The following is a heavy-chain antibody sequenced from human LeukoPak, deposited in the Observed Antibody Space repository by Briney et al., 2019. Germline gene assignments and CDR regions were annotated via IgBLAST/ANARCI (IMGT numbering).Heavy chain of an antibody. D-gene: IGHD5-24*01. CDR2: TYYSGST. Sequence: SETLSLTCTVSGGSVRGYYWSWIRQPPGKGLEWIGHTYYSGSTNYNPSLKSRVTISVDTSKNQFSLKLNSVTAADTAVYYCARHDGMAKTWGQGTLVTVSS. CDR3: ARHDGMAKT. J-gene: IGHJ5*02. CDR1: GGSVRGYY. V-gene: IGHV4-59*08.